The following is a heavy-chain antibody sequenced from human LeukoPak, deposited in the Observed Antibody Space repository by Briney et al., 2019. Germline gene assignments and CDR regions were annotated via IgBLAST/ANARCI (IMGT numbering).Heavy chain of an antibody. D-gene: IGHD5-24*01. J-gene: IGHJ4*02. CDR3: ARYGRDSGHFDY. CDR1: GYRFTNYW. CDR2: INPGDADT. V-gene: IGHV5-51*01. Sequence: GESLKISCNGSGYRFTNYWIGWVRQMPGKGLEWMGMINPGDADTTYSPSFQGQVTISADKSITTAYLQWSSLRASDTAMYYCARYGRDSGHFDYWGQGILVTVSS.